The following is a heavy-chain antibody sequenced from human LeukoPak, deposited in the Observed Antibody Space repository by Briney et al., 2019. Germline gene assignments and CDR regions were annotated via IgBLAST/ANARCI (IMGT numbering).Heavy chain of an antibody. J-gene: IGHJ4*02. V-gene: IGHV3-30*04. D-gene: IGHD1-26*01. CDR2: ISYDGSNK. CDR1: GFTFSSYA. CDR3: ARVTVGALGY. Sequence: PGRSLRLSCAASGFTFSSYAMHWVRQAPGKGLEWVAVISYDGSNKYYADSVKGRFTISRDNSKNTLYLQMNSLRAEDTAVYYCARVTVGALGYWGQGTLVTVSS.